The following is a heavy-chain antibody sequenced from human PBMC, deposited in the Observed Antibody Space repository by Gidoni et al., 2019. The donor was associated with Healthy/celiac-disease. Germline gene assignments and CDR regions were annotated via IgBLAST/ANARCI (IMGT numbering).Heavy chain of an antibody. D-gene: IGHD3-10*01. Sequence: EVQLVESGGGLVQPGGSLRLSCAASGFTVSSYWMSWVRQAPGKGLEWVANIKQDGSEKYYVDSVKGRFTISRDNAKNSLYLQMNSLRAEDTAVYYCARSEWFRELFWPGAGHFQHWGQGTLVTVSS. V-gene: IGHV3-7*01. CDR3: ARSEWFRELFWPGAGHFQH. CDR2: IKQDGSEK. CDR1: GFTVSSYW. J-gene: IGHJ1*01.